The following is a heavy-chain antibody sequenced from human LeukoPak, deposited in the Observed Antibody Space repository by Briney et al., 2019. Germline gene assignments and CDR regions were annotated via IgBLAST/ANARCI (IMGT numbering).Heavy chain of an antibody. J-gene: IGHJ4*02. D-gene: IGHD6-6*01. CDR2: IKQDGSEK. V-gene: IGHV3-7*01. CDR1: GFTFSSYW. Sequence: GGSLRLSCAASGFTFSSYWMSWVRQAPGKGLEWVANIKQDGSEKYYVDSVKGRFTISRDNSKNTLYLQMNSLRAEDTAVYYCASFEYSSSSRLDYWGQGTLVTVSS. CDR3: ASFEYSSSSRLDY.